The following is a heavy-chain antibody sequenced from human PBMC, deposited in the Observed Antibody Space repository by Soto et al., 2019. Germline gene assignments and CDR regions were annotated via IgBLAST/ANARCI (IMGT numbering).Heavy chain of an antibody. CDR1: GYTFTSYA. CDR2: INAGNGNT. D-gene: IGHD3-22*01. V-gene: IGHV1-3*01. J-gene: IGHJ4*02. CDR3: ARAPQYYYDSSGYDY. Sequence: ASVKVSCKASGYTFTSYAMHWVRQAPGQRLEWMGWINAGNGNTKYSQKFQGRVTITRDTSASTAYMGLSSLRSEDTAVYYCARAPQYYYDSSGYDYWGQGTLVTVSS.